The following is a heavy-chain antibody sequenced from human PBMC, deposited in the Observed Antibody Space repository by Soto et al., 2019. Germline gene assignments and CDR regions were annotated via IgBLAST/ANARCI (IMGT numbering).Heavy chain of an antibody. Sequence: SVKVSCKASGGTFSSYAISWVRQAPGQGLEWMGGIIPIFGTANYAQKFQGRVTITADESTSTAYMELSSLRSEDTAVYYCARANDYGDYVFDYWGQGTLVTVSS. V-gene: IGHV1-69*13. CDR1: GGTFSSYA. J-gene: IGHJ4*02. D-gene: IGHD4-17*01. CDR2: IIPIFGTA. CDR3: ARANDYGDYVFDY.